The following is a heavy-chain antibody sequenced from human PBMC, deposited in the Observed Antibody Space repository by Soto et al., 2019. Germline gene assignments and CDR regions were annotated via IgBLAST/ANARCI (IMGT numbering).Heavy chain of an antibody. Sequence: SQTLSLTCAITGDSVSSNSAGWSWVRQSPSRGLEWLGRTYYRSKWYYEYAVSVRGRITINPDTSKNQYSLQLNSVTPEDTAVYFCARGEQYSFMIFDYWGHGTLVTVSS. CDR1: GDSVSSNSAG. D-gene: IGHD3-16*01. V-gene: IGHV6-1*01. CDR2: TYYRSKWYY. CDR3: ARGEQYSFMIFDY. J-gene: IGHJ4*01.